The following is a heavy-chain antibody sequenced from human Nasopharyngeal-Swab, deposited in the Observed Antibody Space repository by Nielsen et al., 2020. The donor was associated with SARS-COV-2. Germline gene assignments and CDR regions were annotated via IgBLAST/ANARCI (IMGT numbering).Heavy chain of an antibody. CDR1: GFTFSSYI. J-gene: IGHJ6*02. Sequence: GESLNISCASSGFTFSSYIMNWVRQAPGKGLEWVSSISSSSSYMYYADSVKGRFTISRDNAKNSVYLHMNSLRAEDTAVYYCVRDRLNGGGMDVWGQGTTVTVSS. CDR3: VRDRLNGGGMDV. D-gene: IGHD3-9*01. CDR2: ISSSSSYM. V-gene: IGHV3-21*01.